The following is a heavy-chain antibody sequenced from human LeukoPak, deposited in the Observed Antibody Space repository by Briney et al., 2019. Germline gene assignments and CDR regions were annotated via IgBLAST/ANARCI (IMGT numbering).Heavy chain of an antibody. V-gene: IGHV4-34*01. CDR3: ARDYSYGPFDY. CDR2: INHSGST. CDR1: GFTVSSNY. Sequence: PGGSLRLSCAASGFTVSSNYMSWVRQPPGKGLEWIGEINHSGSTNYNPSLKSRVTISVDTSKNQFSLKLSSVTAADTAVYYCARDYSYGPFDYWGQGTLVTVSS. J-gene: IGHJ4*02. D-gene: IGHD5-18*01.